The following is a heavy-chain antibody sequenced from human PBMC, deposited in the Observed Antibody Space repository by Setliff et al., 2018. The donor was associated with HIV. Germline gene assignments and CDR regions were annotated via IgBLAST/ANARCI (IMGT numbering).Heavy chain of an antibody. Sequence: ASVKVSCKASGYTFSTNAIHWVRQAPGQRLEWMGYINAGDDNTRYSERFQGRVTITRDTSANTAYMELSSLRSEDTAVYYCARGSCSGCYLSDYWGLGTLVTVSS. CDR3: ARGSCSGCYLSDY. CDR2: INAGDDNT. D-gene: IGHD6-19*01. J-gene: IGHJ4*02. V-gene: IGHV1-3*01. CDR1: GYTFSTNA.